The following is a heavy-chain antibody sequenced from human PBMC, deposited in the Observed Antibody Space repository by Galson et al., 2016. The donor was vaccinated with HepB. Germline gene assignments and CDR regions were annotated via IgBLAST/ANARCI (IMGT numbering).Heavy chain of an antibody. D-gene: IGHD5-18*01. J-gene: IGHJ6*02. CDR2: ITSTSTYT. CDR1: EFILSDYY. V-gene: IGHV3-11*06. Sequence: SLRLSCAASEFILSDYYIHWIRQAPGKGLEWISYITSTSTYTNYADSVKGRFTISRDNVKNSVYLQMSDLRAEDTAVYYCARGDIHLWSRSYFHYAVDVWGRGTTVAVSS. CDR3: ARGDIHLWSRSYFHYAVDV.